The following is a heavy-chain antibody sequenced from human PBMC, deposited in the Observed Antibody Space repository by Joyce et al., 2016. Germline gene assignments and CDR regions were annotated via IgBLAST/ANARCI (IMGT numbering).Heavy chain of an antibody. J-gene: IGHJ5*02. CDR1: GYSFTSHW. CDR2: LDPRDSYT. D-gene: IGHD3-10*02. CDR3: ARHVTDWFDP. Sequence: EVQLVQSGAEVKKPGESLRISCKGSGYSFTSHWISWVRQMPGKGLGWMGRLDPRDSYTDYSPSFEGPATISVDKTISAADLQWSSRRASDTAIYYCARHVTDWFDPWGQGTRVTVSS. V-gene: IGHV5-10-1*03.